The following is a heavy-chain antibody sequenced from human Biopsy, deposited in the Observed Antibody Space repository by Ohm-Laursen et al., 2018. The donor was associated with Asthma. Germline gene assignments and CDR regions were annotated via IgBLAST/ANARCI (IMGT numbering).Heavy chain of an antibody. V-gene: IGHV1-2*06. D-gene: IGHD3-10*01. CDR1: GYTFNAFY. CDR3: VRAPQPQNDGSGNAQYGLDV. J-gene: IGHJ6*02. CDR2: FNPKCGST. Sequence: GASVSASCKASGYTFNAFYIHCVRQAPGQGLEWMGRFNPKCGSTYCAHKFQHRVTMTRDTSIDTAYMELSRLTSDDTAVYFCVRAPQPQNDGSGNAQYGLDVWGQGTPVAVSS.